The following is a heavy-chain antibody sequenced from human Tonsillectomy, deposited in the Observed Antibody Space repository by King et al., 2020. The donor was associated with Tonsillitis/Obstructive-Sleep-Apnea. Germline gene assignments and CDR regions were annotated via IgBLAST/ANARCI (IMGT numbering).Heavy chain of an antibody. Sequence: VQLVESGGGLVQPGGSLRLSCSASGFTFSSYAMHWVRQAPGKGLEYVSAISSNGGSTYYADSVKGRFTISRDNSKNTLYLQMSSLRAEETAVYYCVSLGYDILTGYYPVDYWGQGTLVTVSS. J-gene: IGHJ4*02. CDR3: VSLGYDILTGYYPVDY. D-gene: IGHD3-9*01. V-gene: IGHV3-64D*06. CDR1: GFTFSSYA. CDR2: ISSNGGST.